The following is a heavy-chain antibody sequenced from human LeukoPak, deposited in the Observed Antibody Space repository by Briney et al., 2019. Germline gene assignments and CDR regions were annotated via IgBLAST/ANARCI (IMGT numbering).Heavy chain of an antibody. Sequence: SETLSLTCTVSGASISSYYWSWIRQPPGKGLEWIGYISYSGSTNYNPSLKSRVTISADTSKDQVSLTLSSVTAADTAVYYCARHPELYFFDYWGQGTLVTVSS. CDR2: ISYSGST. D-gene: IGHD3-10*01. CDR1: GASISSYY. CDR3: ARHPELYFFDY. J-gene: IGHJ4*02. V-gene: IGHV4-59*08.